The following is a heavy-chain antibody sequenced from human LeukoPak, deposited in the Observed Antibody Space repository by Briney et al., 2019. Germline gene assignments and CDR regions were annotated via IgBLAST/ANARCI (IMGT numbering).Heavy chain of an antibody. V-gene: IGHV3-7*01. Sequence: PGGSLRLSCAASGFTFSSYWMSWVSHAPGKGLEWVTNIKQDESEKYYVDSLKGRFTISRDNAKNSLYLQMNSLRAEDTAVYYCARDKIEGPTKLDYWGQGILVTVSS. D-gene: IGHD1-1*01. J-gene: IGHJ4*02. CDR3: ARDKIEGPTKLDY. CDR2: IKQDESEK. CDR1: GFTFSSYW.